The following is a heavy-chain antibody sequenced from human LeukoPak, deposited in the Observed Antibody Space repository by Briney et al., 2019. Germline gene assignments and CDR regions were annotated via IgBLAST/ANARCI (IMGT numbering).Heavy chain of an antibody. D-gene: IGHD2-15*01. CDR2: INPNSGGT. J-gene: IGHJ4*02. CDR3: ARTGGYLGYCSGGSCRGKGYFDY. Sequence: ASVKVSCKASGYTFTGYYMHWVRQAPGQGLEWMGWINPNSGGTNYAQKFQGRVTMTRDTSISTAYMELSRLGSDDTAVYYCARTGGYLGYCSGGSCRGKGYFDYWGQGTLVTVSS. CDR1: GYTFTGYY. V-gene: IGHV1-2*02.